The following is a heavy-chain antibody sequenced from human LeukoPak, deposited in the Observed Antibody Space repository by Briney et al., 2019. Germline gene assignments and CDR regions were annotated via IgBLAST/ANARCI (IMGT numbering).Heavy chain of an antibody. CDR1: GGSISSYY. D-gene: IGHD2-15*01. Sequence: SETLSLTCTVSGGSISSYYWSWIRQPPGKGLEWIGYIYYSGSTNYNPSLKSRVTISVDTSKNQFSLKLSSVTAADTAVYYCARLPGINIVASGMDVWGQGTTVTVSS. CDR3: ARLPGINIVASGMDV. V-gene: IGHV4-59*08. CDR2: IYYSGST. J-gene: IGHJ6*02.